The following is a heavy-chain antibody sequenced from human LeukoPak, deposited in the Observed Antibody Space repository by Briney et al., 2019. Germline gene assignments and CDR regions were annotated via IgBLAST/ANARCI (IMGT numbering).Heavy chain of an antibody. CDR2: IYYSGST. Sequence: SQTLSLTCTVSGGSISSGGHYWSWIRQHPGKGLEWIGYIYYSGSTYYNPSLKSRVTISVDTSKNQFSLKLSSVTAADTAVYYCARDRGPYSGYDSYYFDYWGQGTLVTVSS. CDR1: GGSISSGGHY. J-gene: IGHJ4*02. V-gene: IGHV4-31*03. CDR3: ARDRGPYSGYDSYYFDY. D-gene: IGHD5-12*01.